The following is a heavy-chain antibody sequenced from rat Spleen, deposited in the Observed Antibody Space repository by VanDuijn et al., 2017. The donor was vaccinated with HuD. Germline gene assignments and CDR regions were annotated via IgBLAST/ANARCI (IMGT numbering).Heavy chain of an antibody. CDR1: GYSITSNY. J-gene: IGHJ2*01. CDR2: ISYSGST. D-gene: IGHD1-6*01. V-gene: IGHV3-1*01. Sequence: EMQLQESGPGLVKPSQSLSLTCSVTGYSITSNYWAWIRKFPGNKMEWIGHISYSGSTSYNPSLKSRISITRDTSKNQFFLQVNSVTAEDTATYYCARGGFFRYWGQGVMVTVSS. CDR3: ARGGFFRY.